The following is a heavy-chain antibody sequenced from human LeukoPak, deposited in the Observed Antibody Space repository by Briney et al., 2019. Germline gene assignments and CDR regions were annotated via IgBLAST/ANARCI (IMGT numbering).Heavy chain of an antibody. V-gene: IGHV4-34*01. CDR2: INHSGST. J-gene: IGHJ6*03. CDR1: GGSFSGYY. CDR3: ARRRTRAYMDA. Sequence: SETLSLTCAVYGGSFSGYYWSWIRQPPGKGLEWIGEINHSGSTNYNPSLKSRVTISVDTSKNQFSLKLSSVTAADTAVYYCARRRTRAYMDAWGKGTTVTVSS.